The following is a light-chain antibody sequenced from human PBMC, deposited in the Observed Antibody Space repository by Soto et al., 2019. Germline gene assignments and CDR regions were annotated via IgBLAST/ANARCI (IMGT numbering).Light chain of an antibody. CDR1: QDISHF. CDR2: GTS. CDR3: QQYTIDPPVT. Sequence: DIQMTQSPSSLSASVGDRVTLTCRASQDISHFLAWYQQRPGKVPKLLIYGTSTLQSGVPSRFSGSGSGTDFTLTISSLQPEDVATYYCQQYTIDPPVTFGQGTKVEIK. J-gene: IGKJ1*01. V-gene: IGKV1-27*01.